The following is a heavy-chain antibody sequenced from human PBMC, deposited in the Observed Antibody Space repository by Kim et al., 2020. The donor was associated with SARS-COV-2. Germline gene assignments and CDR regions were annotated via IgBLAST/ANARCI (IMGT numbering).Heavy chain of an antibody. J-gene: IGHJ3*02. CDR3: AKDMPGYYYDSSGYYYGVAGGAFDI. V-gene: IGHV3-9*01. CDR2: ISWNSGSI. D-gene: IGHD3-22*01. Sequence: GGSLRLSCAASGFTFDDYAMHWVRQAPGKGLEWVSGISWNSGSIGYADSVKGRFTISRDNAKNSLYLQMNSLRAEDTALYYCAKDMPGYYYDSSGYYYGVAGGAFDIWGQGTMLTVSS. CDR1: GFTFDDYA.